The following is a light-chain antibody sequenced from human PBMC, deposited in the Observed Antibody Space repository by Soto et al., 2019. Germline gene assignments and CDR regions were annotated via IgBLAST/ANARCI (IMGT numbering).Light chain of an antibody. J-gene: IGKJ1*01. Sequence: EIVMTQSPATLSVSPGERATLSCRASQSVSGNLAWYQQKPGQAPRLLSYGASTRATGIPARFSGSGSGTEFTLTISSLQSEDFSVYSCQQYNNWPPTFGQGTKVEIK. CDR1: QSVSGN. V-gene: IGKV3D-15*01. CDR2: GAS. CDR3: QQYNNWPPT.